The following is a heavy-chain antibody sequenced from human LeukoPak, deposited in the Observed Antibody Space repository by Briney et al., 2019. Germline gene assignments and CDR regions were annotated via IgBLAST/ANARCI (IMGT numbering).Heavy chain of an antibody. J-gene: IGHJ3*02. CDR1: GFTFSDYY. V-gene: IGHV3-11*01. Sequence: GGSLRLSCAASGFTFSDYYMSWIRQAPGKGLEWVSYIGGRGGTIYYEDSVKGRFTISRDDAKNSLYLQMNSLRAEDTAVYYCARERPELRFLEWPPEKTDDAFDIWGQGTMVTVSS. CDR3: ARERPELRFLEWPPEKTDDAFDI. CDR2: IGGRGGTI. D-gene: IGHD3-3*01.